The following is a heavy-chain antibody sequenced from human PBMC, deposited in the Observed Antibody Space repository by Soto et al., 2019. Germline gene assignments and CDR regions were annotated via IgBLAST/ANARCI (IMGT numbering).Heavy chain of an antibody. CDR2: IYDTGGST. Sequence: PSDTLSLTSSVSGGSINRGDDYWSWIRQPPGKGLEWIGYIYDTGGSTDYNPSLKNRVTISVDTSKNQFSLKLSSVTAADTAVYYCASRGYITSSFDYWGQGALVTVSS. CDR3: ASRGYITSSFDY. D-gene: IGHD6-13*01. CDR1: GGSINRGDDY. J-gene: IGHJ4*02. V-gene: IGHV4-30-4*02.